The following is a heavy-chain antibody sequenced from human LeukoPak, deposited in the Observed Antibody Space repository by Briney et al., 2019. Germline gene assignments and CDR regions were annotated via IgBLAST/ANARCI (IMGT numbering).Heavy chain of an antibody. J-gene: IGHJ3*02. CDR2: IDSGGST. V-gene: IGHV3-66*01. D-gene: IGHD3-10*01. CDR3: ARDRRVRGVMWNSKSDGFDI. CDR1: GFTVSSNY. Sequence: GGSLRLSCAASGFTVSSNYMNWVRQAPGKGLEWVSVIDSGGSTYYADSVKGRFTISRDNSKNTLYLQMNSLRAGDTAVYYCARDRRVRGVMWNSKSDGFDIWGQGTMVTVSS.